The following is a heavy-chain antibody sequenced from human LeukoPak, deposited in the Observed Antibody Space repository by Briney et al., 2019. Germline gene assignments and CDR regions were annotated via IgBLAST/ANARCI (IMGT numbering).Heavy chain of an antibody. V-gene: IGHV4-38-2*01. CDR1: GYSTSSGYY. CDR3: ARLMRYSGSYFDY. J-gene: IGHJ4*02. Sequence: SETLSLTCAVSGYSTSSGYYWGWIRQPPGKGLEWIGSIYHSGSTYYNPSLKSRVTISVDTSKNQFSLKLSSVTAADTAVYYCARLMRYSGSYFDYWGQGTLVTVSS. D-gene: IGHD1-26*01. CDR2: IYHSGST.